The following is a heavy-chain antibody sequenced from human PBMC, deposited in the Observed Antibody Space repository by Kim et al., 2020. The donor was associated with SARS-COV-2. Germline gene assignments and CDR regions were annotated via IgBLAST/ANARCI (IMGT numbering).Heavy chain of an antibody. V-gene: IGHV1-3*01. CDR2: INAGNGNT. Sequence: ASVKVSCKASGYTFTSYAMHWVRQAPGQRLEWMGWINAGNGNTKYSQKFQGRVTITRDTSASTAYMELSSLRSEDTAVYYCARTISGDYVPDYWGQGTLVTVSS. CDR1: GYTFTSYA. D-gene: IGHD4-17*01. J-gene: IGHJ4*02. CDR3: ARTISGDYVPDY.